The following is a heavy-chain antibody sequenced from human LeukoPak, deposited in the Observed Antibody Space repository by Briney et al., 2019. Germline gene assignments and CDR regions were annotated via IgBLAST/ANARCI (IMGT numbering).Heavy chain of an antibody. V-gene: IGHV1-3*03. Sequence: ASVKVSCKASGYTFTSYAMHWVRQAPGQRLEWMGWINAGNGNTKYSQEFQGRVTITRDTSASTAYMELSSLRSEDMAVYYCARGDKQLLFKRNKGGFDPWGQGTLVTVSS. J-gene: IGHJ5*02. CDR2: INAGNGNT. CDR3: ARGDKQLLFKRNKGGFDP. D-gene: IGHD1-1*01. CDR1: GYTFTSYA.